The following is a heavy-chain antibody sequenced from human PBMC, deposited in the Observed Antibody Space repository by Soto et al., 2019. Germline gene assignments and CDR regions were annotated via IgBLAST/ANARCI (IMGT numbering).Heavy chain of an antibody. J-gene: IGHJ4*02. V-gene: IGHV3-49*03. D-gene: IGHD3-22*01. CDR3: TRDSSPDSSGYYYDY. CDR2: IRSKAYGGTT. CDR1: GFTFGDYA. Sequence: LRLSCTASGFTFGDYAMSWFRQAPGKGLEWVGFIRSKAYGGTTEYAASVKGRFTISRGDSKSIAYLQMNSLKTEDTAVYYCTRDSSPDSSGYYYDYWGQGTLVTVSS.